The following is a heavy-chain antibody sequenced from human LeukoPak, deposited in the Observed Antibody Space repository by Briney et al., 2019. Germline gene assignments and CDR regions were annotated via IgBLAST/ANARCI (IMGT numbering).Heavy chain of an antibody. CDR2: IYYSGST. CDR1: GGSVSSGSYY. D-gene: IGHD2-2*02. J-gene: IGHJ4*02. CDR3: ARGYCTSTSCYNDY. V-gene: IGHV4-61*01. Sequence: SETLSLTCTVSGGSVSSGSYYWSWIRQPPGKGLEWIVYIYYSGSTNYNPSLKSRVTISVDTSKNQFSLKLSSVTAADTAVYYCARGYCTSTSCYNDYWGQGTLVTVSS.